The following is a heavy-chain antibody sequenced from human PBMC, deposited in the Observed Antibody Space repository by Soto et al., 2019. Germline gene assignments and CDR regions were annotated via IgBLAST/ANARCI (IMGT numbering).Heavy chain of an antibody. V-gene: IGHV3-11*01. J-gene: IGHJ3*02. CDR2: ISSSGSTI. D-gene: IGHD3-22*01. Sequence: GGSLRLSCAASGFTFSDYYMSWIRQAPGKGLEWVSYISSSGSTIYYADSVKGRFTISRDNAKNSLYLQMNSLRAEDTAVYYCARAYLYYYDSSGYGNAFDIWGQGTMVT. CDR1: GFTFSDYY. CDR3: ARAYLYYYDSSGYGNAFDI.